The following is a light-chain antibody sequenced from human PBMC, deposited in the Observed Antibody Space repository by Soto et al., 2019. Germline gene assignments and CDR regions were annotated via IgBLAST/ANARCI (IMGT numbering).Light chain of an antibody. J-gene: IGKJ1*01. V-gene: IGKV3-20*01. CDR1: QTVASSY. Sequence: EIVLTQSPGTLSLSPGERATLSCRASQTVASSYLAWYQQKPDEAPRLLIYSTSVRATGVPDRFIGSGSEADFTLSISTLEPEDFELYYCQQYGTSQWTLGQGTKVDIK. CDR2: STS. CDR3: QQYGTSQWT.